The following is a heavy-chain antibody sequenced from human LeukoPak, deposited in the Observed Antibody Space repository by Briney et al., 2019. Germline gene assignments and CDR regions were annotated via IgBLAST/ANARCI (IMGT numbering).Heavy chain of an antibody. CDR2: IDQSGST. CDR3: ARAYTVRLNNWFDP. J-gene: IGHJ5*02. CDR1: GGSVSSGIYY. V-gene: IGHV4-61*09. D-gene: IGHD3-10*01. Sequence: PSQTLSLTCTVSGGSVSSGIYYWSWIRQPAGKGLEWIGEIDQSGSTNYNPSLKSRVTTSVDTSKNQFSLKLTSVTAADTAVYYCARAYTVRLNNWFDPWGQGTLVTVSS.